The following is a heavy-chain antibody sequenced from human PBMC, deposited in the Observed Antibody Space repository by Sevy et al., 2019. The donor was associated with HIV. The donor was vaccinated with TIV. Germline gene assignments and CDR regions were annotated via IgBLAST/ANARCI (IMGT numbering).Heavy chain of an antibody. Sequence: GGSLRLSCAASGFTFSSYGMHWVRQAPGKGLVWVSRINSDGSSTSYADSVKGRFTISRDNAKNTLYLQMNSLRAEDTAVYYCARVSRYCSSSSCYPDAFDIWGQGTMVTVSS. CDR1: GFTFSSYG. CDR3: ARVSRYCSSSSCYPDAFDI. D-gene: IGHD2-2*01. J-gene: IGHJ3*02. V-gene: IGHV3-74*01. CDR2: INSDGSST.